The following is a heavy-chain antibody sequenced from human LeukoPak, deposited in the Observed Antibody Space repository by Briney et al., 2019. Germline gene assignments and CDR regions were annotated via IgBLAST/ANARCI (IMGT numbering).Heavy chain of an antibody. J-gene: IGHJ4*02. D-gene: IGHD6-19*01. CDR2: ISAYNGNT. Sequence: ASVKVSCKASGYTFTSYGISWVRQAPGQGLEWMGWISAYNGNTNYAQKFQGRVTMTRDTSISTAYMELSRLRSDDAAVYYCARVKYSSGWYVASIFDYWGQGTLVTVSS. CDR1: GYTFTSYG. V-gene: IGHV1-18*01. CDR3: ARVKYSSGWYVASIFDY.